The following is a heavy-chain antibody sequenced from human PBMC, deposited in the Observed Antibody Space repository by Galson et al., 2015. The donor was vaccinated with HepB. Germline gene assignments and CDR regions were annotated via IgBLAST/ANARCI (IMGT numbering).Heavy chain of an antibody. CDR1: GFTVSSNY. CDR2: IYSGGST. Sequence: SLRLSCAASGFTVSSNYMSWVRQAPGKGLEWVSVIYSGGSTYYADSVKGRFTISRDNSKNTLYLQMNSLRAEDTAVYYCARYYYYDSSGFDYWGQGTLVTVSS. V-gene: IGHV3-66*02. D-gene: IGHD3-22*01. CDR3: ARYYYYDSSGFDY. J-gene: IGHJ4*02.